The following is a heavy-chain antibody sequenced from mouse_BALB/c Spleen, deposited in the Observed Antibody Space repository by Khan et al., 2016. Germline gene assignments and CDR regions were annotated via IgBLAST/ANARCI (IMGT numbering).Heavy chain of an antibody. V-gene: IGHV1S34*01. J-gene: IGHJ4*01. Sequence: LVKTGASVKISCKASGYSFTGYYMQWVKQSHGKSLEWIGNISCYNGVTNYNQKFKGKATFTVDTSSSTAYMQFNSLTSEDSAVYYCARCSRDMYYYGRDYWGQGTPVTVSS. CDR2: ISCYNGVT. CDR1: GYSFTGYY. CDR3: ARCSRDMYYYGRDY.